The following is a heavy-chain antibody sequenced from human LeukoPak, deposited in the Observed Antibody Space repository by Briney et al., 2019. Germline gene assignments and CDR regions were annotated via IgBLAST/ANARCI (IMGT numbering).Heavy chain of an antibody. CDR2: ISGSGGST. Sequence: QPGGSLRLSCAASGFTFSSYVMSWVRQAPGKGLEWVAAISGSGGSTYYADSVKGRFTISRDNSKNTLYLQMNSLRAEDTAVYYCAKDYYDSSGFDAFDIWGQGTMVTVSS. D-gene: IGHD3-22*01. CDR1: GFTFSSYV. J-gene: IGHJ3*02. V-gene: IGHV3-23*01. CDR3: AKDYYDSSGFDAFDI.